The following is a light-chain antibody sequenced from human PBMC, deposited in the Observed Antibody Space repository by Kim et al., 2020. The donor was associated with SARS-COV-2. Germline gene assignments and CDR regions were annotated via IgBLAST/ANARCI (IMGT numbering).Light chain of an antibody. CDR1: NIGSKS. J-gene: IGLJ3*02. Sequence: SYELTQPLSVSVAPGQTALITCEENNIGSKSVHWYQQRPGQTPLLIIYRDSERPSAIPDRFSGSTSGNTAALTISGAQVENEGEYYCQVWDSNAAVFGGGTQLTV. CDR3: QVWDSNAAV. V-gene: IGLV3-9*01. CDR2: RDS.